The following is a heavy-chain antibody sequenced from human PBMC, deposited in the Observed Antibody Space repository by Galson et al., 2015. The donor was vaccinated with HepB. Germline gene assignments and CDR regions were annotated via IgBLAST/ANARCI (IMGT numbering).Heavy chain of an antibody. V-gene: IGHV3-30*04. CDR1: GFTFSSYA. CDR3: AREGIEGIQLWFNGPYGMDV. CDR2: ISYDGSNK. D-gene: IGHD5-18*01. Sequence: SLRLSCAASGFTFSSYAMHWVRQAPGKGLEWVAVISYDGSNKYYADSVKGRFTISRDNSKNTLYLQMNSLRAEDTAVYYCAREGIEGIQLWFNGPYGMDVWGQGTTVTVSS. J-gene: IGHJ6*02.